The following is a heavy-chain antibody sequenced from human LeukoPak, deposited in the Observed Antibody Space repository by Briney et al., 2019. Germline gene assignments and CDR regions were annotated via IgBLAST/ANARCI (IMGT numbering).Heavy chain of an antibody. CDR2: IYRSGST. CDR3: ARVVGYCSSTSCYHTDGMDV. Sequence: SETLSLTCTVSGYSISSGYYWGWIRQPPGKGLEWIGTIYRSGSTYYNPSLKSRVTISVDTSKNQFSLKLTSVTAADTAVYYCARVVGYCSSTSCYHTDGMDVWGKGTTVTVSS. V-gene: IGHV4-38-2*02. J-gene: IGHJ6*04. CDR1: GYSISSGYY. D-gene: IGHD2-2*01.